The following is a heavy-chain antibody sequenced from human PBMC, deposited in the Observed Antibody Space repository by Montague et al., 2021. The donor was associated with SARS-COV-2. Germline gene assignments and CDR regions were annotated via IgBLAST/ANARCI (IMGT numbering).Heavy chain of an antibody. D-gene: IGHD3-10*01. CDR1: GGSFTENF. V-gene: IGHV4-34*01. CDR3: ARDRSTRVRGVIFTSYYYYYYGIDV. J-gene: IGHJ6*02. CDR2: INHSGTS. Sequence: SETLSLTCAVYGGSFTENFWTWIRQPPGKGLEWIREINHSGTSNYNASLRSRVTISIDTAKNQFSLRLSALAAADTAVYYCARDRSTRVRGVIFTSYYYYYYGIDVWGQGTTVTVSS.